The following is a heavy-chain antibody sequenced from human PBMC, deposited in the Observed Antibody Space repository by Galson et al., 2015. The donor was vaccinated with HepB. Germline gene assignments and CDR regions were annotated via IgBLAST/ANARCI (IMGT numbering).Heavy chain of an antibody. CDR2: IIPILGIA. Sequence: SVKVSCKASGGTFSSYAISWVRQAPGQGLEWMGRIIPILGIANYAQKFQGRVTITADKSTSTAYMELSSLRSEDTAVYYCARDLLDIVVVISSWFDPWGQGTLVTVSS. D-gene: IGHD3-22*01. CDR1: GGTFSSYA. CDR3: ARDLLDIVVVISSWFDP. J-gene: IGHJ5*02. V-gene: IGHV1-69*04.